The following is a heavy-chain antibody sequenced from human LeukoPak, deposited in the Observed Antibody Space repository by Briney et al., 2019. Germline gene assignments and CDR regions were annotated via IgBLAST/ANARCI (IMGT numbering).Heavy chain of an antibody. V-gene: IGHV4-39*07. CDR2: IYYSGST. Sequence: SETLSLTCTVSGGSISRSSFYWGWIRQPPGKGLEWIGSIYYSGSTYYNPSLKSRVIISVDTSKNQFSLKLSSVTAADTAVYYCARDLVDSSGWYSQGLGYWGQGTLATVSS. D-gene: IGHD6-19*01. CDR1: GGSISRSSFY. CDR3: ARDLVDSSGWYSQGLGY. J-gene: IGHJ4*02.